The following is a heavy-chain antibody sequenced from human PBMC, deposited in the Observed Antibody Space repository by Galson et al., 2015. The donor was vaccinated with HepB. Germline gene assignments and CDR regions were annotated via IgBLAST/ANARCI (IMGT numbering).Heavy chain of an antibody. D-gene: IGHD2-15*01. J-gene: IGHJ4*02. CDR2: INAGTGNT. V-gene: IGHV1-3*01. CDR3: ARDITDNRYCSGIACYFDF. Sequence: SVKVSCKASGYTFTNYVLQWVLQAPGERLEWMGWINAGTGNTKYSPKFQGRVAITRDTSASTVYMELSGLRFEDTAVYYCARDITDNRYCSGIACYFDFWGQGALVTVSS. CDR1: GYTFTNYV.